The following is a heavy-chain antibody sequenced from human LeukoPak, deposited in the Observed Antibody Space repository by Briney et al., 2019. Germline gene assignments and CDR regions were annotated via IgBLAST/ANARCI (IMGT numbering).Heavy chain of an antibody. D-gene: IGHD5-12*01. V-gene: IGHV3-11*05. CDR2: ISCSSSYT. CDR3: ARDSGYSGYSDY. CDR1: GFTFSDYY. J-gene: IGHJ4*02. Sequence: GGSLRLSCAASGFTFSDYYRRCISPSPGKRQEWVSYISCSSSYTDYADSVKGRFTISRDNAKNSLNLQMNSLRAEDTAVYYCARDSGYSGYSDYWGQGTLVTVSS.